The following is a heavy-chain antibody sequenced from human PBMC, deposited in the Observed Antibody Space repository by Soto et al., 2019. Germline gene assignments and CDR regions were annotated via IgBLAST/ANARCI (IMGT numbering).Heavy chain of an antibody. J-gene: IGHJ3*02. CDR2: IIPIFGTA. D-gene: IGHD3-9*01. CDR1: GGTFSSYA. Sequence: SVKVSFKASGGTFSSYAISWVRQAPGQGLEWMGGIIPIFGTANYAQKFQGRVTITADESTSTAYMELSSLRSEDTAVYYCARSLLRYFDWLLYSPAKSDAFDIWGQGTMVTVSS. V-gene: IGHV1-69*13. CDR3: ARSLLRYFDWLLYSPAKSDAFDI.